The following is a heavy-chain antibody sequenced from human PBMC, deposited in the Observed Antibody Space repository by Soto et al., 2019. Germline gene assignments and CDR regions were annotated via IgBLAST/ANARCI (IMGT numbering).Heavy chain of an antibody. CDR2: INPSGGST. Sequence: ASVKVSCKASGYTFTSYYMHWARQAPGQGLEWMGIINPSGGSTSYAQKFQGRVTMTRDTSTSTVYMELSSLRSEDTAVYYCARDYDRSGYPRYYFDYWGQGTLVTVSS. CDR1: GYTFTSYY. D-gene: IGHD3-22*01. J-gene: IGHJ4*02. V-gene: IGHV1-46*01. CDR3: ARDYDRSGYPRYYFDY.